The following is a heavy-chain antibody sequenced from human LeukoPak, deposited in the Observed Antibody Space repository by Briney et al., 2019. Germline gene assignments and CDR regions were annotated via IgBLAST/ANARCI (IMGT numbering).Heavy chain of an antibody. CDR2: ISDSGGRT. Sequence: GGSLRLSCAASGFTFSSYAMSWVRQAPGKGLEWVSTISDSGGRTYYADSVKGRFTISRDNSKNTLYLQMNSLRAEDTAVYYCSPPPPNYYDSSGYFFNYYHMDVRGKGTTVTVSS. D-gene: IGHD3-22*01. J-gene: IGHJ6*03. CDR1: GFTFSSYA. CDR3: SPPPPNYYDSSGYFFNYYHMDV. V-gene: IGHV3-23*01.